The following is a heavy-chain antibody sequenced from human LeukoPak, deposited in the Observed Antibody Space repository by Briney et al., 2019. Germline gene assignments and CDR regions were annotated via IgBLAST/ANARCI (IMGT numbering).Heavy chain of an antibody. J-gene: IGHJ4*02. CDR1: GFTFSSYG. D-gene: IGHD3-22*01. Sequence: PGGSLRLSCAASGFTFSSYGMHWVRQAPGKGLEWVAVIWYGGSNKYYADSVKGRFTISRDNSKNTLYLQMNSLRAEDTAVYYCAKGDYYDSSGYPDYWGQGTLVTVSS. V-gene: IGHV3-30*02. CDR2: IWYGGSNK. CDR3: AKGDYYDSSGYPDY.